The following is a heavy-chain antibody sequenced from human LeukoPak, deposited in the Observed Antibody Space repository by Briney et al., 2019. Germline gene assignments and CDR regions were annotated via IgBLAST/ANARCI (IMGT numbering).Heavy chain of an antibody. Sequence: PGGSLRLSCAAYGFTFSSHWMSWLRLAPGKGLEWVANIKGDGSEKWYADSVKGRFTISRDNAQNSVHLQMNSLRAEDTAVYHCARDEYRSRWLHPRGQGTLVTVTS. J-gene: IGHJ5*02. V-gene: IGHV3-7*01. D-gene: IGHD5-24*01. CDR1: GFTFSSHW. CDR2: IKGDGSEK. CDR3: ARDEYRSRWLHP.